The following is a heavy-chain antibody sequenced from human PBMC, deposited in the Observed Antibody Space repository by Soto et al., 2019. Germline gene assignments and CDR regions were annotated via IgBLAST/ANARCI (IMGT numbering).Heavy chain of an antibody. CDR2: INHSGST. V-gene: IGHV4-34*01. CDR3: ARGNYYDSSGYYPPYFQH. CDR1: GGSFSGYY. Sequence: PSETLSLTCAVYGGSFSGYYWSWIRQPPGKGLEWIGEINHSGSTNYNPSLKSRVTISVDTSKNQFSLKLSSVTAADTAVYYCARGNYYDSSGYYPPYFQHWGQGTLVTAPQ. D-gene: IGHD3-22*01. J-gene: IGHJ1*01.